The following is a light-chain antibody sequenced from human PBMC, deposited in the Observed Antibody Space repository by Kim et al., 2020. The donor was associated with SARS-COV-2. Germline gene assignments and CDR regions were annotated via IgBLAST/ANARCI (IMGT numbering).Light chain of an antibody. CDR1: QSVSSK. CDR2: DAS. CDR3: QHYNIWPPWT. J-gene: IGKJ1*01. Sequence: SPGERATLPCRASQSVSSKLAWYQQKPGQAPRLLIYDASTRATGIPARFTGSGSGTEFTLTISSLQSEDFAVYYCQHYNIWPPWTFGQGTKVDIK. V-gene: IGKV3-15*01.